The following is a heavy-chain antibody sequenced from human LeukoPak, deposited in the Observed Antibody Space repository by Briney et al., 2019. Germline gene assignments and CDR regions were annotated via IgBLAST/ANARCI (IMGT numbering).Heavy chain of an antibody. CDR3: TTDGGDYDDY. V-gene: IGHV3-15*01. D-gene: IGHD3-16*01. CDR1: GFTFSNVW. Sequence: GGSPRLPRSTLGFTFSNVWKSWVRPGSRKGPGWGGRFKSKADSGTTDYVEHVKGRFTISRDDSKNTVYLQMNSLKTEDTAVYYCTTDGGDYDDYWPQEPVLSVS. J-gene: IGHJ4*02. CDR2: FKSKADSGTT.